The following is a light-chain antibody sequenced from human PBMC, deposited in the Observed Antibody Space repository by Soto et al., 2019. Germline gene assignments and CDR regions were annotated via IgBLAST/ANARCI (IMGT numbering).Light chain of an antibody. CDR2: DAS. CDR3: QKDSGWLTTFT. Sequence: DIVMTQSPSTLSVSPGERATLSCRASQSISSNLAWYQQKPGQAPRLLIYDASTRATGIPARFSGSGSGGEVQLTISSLQAEDLEVLYCQKDSGWLTTFTFGQGTRLEIK. J-gene: IGKJ5*01. V-gene: IGKV3-15*01. CDR1: QSISSN.